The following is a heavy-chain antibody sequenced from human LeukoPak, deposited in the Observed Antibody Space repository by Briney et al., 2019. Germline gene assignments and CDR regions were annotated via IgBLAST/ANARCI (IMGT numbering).Heavy chain of an antibody. CDR1: GFTFTSHD. CDR3: ARASHPSYDFWSGYSYYYYMDV. D-gene: IGHD3-3*01. Sequence: ASVKVSCKASGFTFTSHDINWVRQATGQGLEWMGWMNPNSGNTGYAQKFKGRVTMTRNTSISTAYMELSSLRSEDTAVYYCARASHPSYDFWSGYSYYYYMDVWGKGTTVTVSS. V-gene: IGHV1-8*01. J-gene: IGHJ6*03. CDR2: MNPNSGNT.